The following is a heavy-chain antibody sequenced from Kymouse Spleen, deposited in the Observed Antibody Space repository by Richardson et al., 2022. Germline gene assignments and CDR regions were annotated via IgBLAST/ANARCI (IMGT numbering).Heavy chain of an antibody. V-gene: IGHV3-21*03. J-gene: IGHJ4*02. CDR2: ISSSSSYI. CDR3: AREGLRYFDWLPHYFDY. Sequence: EVQLVESGGGLVKPGGSLRLSCAASGFTFSSYSMNWVRQAPGKGLEWVSSISSSSSYIYYADSVKGRFTISRDNAKNSLYLQMNSLRAEDTAVYYCAREGLRYFDWLPHYFDYWGQGTLVTVSS. CDR1: GFTFSSYS. D-gene: IGHD3-9*01.